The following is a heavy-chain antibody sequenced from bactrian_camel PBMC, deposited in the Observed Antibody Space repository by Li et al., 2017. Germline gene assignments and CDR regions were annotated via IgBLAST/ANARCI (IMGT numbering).Heavy chain of an antibody. J-gene: IGHJ4*01. Sequence: HVQLVESGGGSVQAGGSLLLSCEASEELYMMAWFRQAPGKQREAVASYAGTRYINYADSVKGRFAISEDKNKHTYYLQMNNLKPEDTAMYYCAADRGGLWLEERAYMYWGQGTQVTVS. CDR1: EELYM. V-gene: IGHV3S53*01. D-gene: IGHD1*01. CDR3: AADRGGLWLEERAYMY. CDR2: YAGTRYI.